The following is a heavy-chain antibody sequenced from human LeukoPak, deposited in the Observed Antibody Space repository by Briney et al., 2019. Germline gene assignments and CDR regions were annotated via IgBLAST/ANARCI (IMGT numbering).Heavy chain of an antibody. CDR3: AKDMTDLWFGELLTAFDI. V-gene: IGHV3-21*04. D-gene: IGHD3-10*01. Sequence: GGSLRLSCAASGFTFSSYSMNWVRQAPGKGLEWVSSISSSSSYIYYADSVKGRFTISRDNAKNSLYLQMNSLRAEDTALYYCAKDMTDLWFGELLTAFDIWGQGTMVTVSS. CDR1: GFTFSSYS. J-gene: IGHJ3*02. CDR2: ISSSSSYI.